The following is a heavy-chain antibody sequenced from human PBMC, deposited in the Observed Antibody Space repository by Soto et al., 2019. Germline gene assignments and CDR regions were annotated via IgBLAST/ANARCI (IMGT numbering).Heavy chain of an antibody. D-gene: IGHD3-3*01. J-gene: IGHJ6*02. Sequence: SETLSLTCTVSGRSVSSGSHYWSWIRQPPGKGLAWIGYIYYSGSTNYNPSLKSRVTISVDTSKNQFSLKLSSVTAADTAVYYCARVGLRFLRYGMDVLGQGTTVTAP. CDR3: ARVGLRFLRYGMDV. V-gene: IGHV4-61*01. CDR1: GRSVSSGSHY. CDR2: IYYSGST.